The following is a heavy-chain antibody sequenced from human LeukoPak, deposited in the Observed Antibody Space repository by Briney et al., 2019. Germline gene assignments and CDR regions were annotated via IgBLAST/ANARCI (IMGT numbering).Heavy chain of an antibody. CDR3: ARHIARDYVWGSYRGGAGFDY. V-gene: IGHV4-38-2*02. J-gene: IGHJ4*02. CDR1: GYSISSGYY. D-gene: IGHD3-16*02. CDR2: IYHSGST. Sequence: PSETLSLTCTVSGYSISSGYYWGWIRQPPGKGLEWIGNIYHSGSTNYNPSLKSRVTISVDTSKNQFSLKLSSVTAADTAVYYCARHIARDYVWGSYRGGAGFDYWGQGTLVTVSS.